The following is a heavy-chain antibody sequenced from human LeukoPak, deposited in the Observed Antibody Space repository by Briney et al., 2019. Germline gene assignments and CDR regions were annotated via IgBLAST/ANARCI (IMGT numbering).Heavy chain of an antibody. Sequence: GGSLRLSCAAFGFTFSSYEMNWVRQAPGKGLEWVSYISSSGSTIYYADSVKGRFTISRDNAKNSLYLQMNSLRAEDTAVYYCAELGITMIGGVWGKGTTVTIS. CDR1: GFTFSSYE. V-gene: IGHV3-48*03. CDR2: ISSSGSTI. D-gene: IGHD3-10*02. J-gene: IGHJ6*03. CDR3: AELGITMIGGV.